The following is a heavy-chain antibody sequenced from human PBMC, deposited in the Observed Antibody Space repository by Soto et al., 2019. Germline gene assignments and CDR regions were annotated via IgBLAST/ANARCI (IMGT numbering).Heavy chain of an antibody. J-gene: IGHJ5*02. CDR3: VRDGAGASGLGWFGP. Sequence: QVQLQESGPGLVKPSQTLSLSCTVSGDSISRGGYYWNWIRQHPRKGLEWIGYIYHSGSTNYNPSLKSRVTISVETSKNQLSLELTNVTAADTAVYYCVRDGAGASGLGWFGPWGQGILVTVSS. CDR2: IYHSGST. CDR1: GDSISRGGYY. V-gene: IGHV4-31*03. D-gene: IGHD3-10*01.